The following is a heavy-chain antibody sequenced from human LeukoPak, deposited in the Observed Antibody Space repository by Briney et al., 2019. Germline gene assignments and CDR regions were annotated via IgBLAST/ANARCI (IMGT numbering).Heavy chain of an antibody. J-gene: IGHJ4*02. CDR3: ARAPPRLITGVRGVLDY. D-gene: IGHD3-10*01. Sequence: NTSETLSLTCTVSGGSISSYYWNWIRQPPGKGLEWIGEINHSGDTNYNPSLKSRVTISVDTSKKQISLNLSSVTAADTAVYYCARAPPRLITGVRGVLDYWGQGTLVTVSS. CDR2: INHSGDT. CDR1: GGSISSYY. V-gene: IGHV4-34*01.